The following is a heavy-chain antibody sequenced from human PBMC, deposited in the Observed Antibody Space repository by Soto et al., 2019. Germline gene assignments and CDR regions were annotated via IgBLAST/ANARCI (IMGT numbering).Heavy chain of an antibody. V-gene: IGHV1-3*01. CDR2: INAGNGNT. J-gene: IGHJ5*02. CDR1: GYTFTSYA. D-gene: IGHD6-13*01. CDR3: ARGQLRSSWYNWFDP. Sequence: ASVKVSCKASGYTFTSYAMHWVRQAPGQRLEWMGWINAGNGNTKYSQKFQGRVTITRDTSASTAYMELSSLRSEDTAVYYCARGQLRSSWYNWFDPWGQGTLVTVSS.